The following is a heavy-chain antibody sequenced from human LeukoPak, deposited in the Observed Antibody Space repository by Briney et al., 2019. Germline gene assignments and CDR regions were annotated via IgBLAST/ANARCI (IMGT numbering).Heavy chain of an antibody. CDR3: ARDRPSGWYRDDEYYFDD. J-gene: IGHJ4*02. D-gene: IGHD6-19*01. CDR2: ISYDGSNK. CDR1: GFTFSSYA. V-gene: IGHV3-30*04. Sequence: GGSLRLSCAASGFTFSSYAMHWVRQAPGKGLEWVAVISYDGSNKYYADSVKGRFTISRDNSKNTLYLQMNSLRAEDTAVYYCARDRPSGWYRDDEYYFDDWGQGTLVTVSS.